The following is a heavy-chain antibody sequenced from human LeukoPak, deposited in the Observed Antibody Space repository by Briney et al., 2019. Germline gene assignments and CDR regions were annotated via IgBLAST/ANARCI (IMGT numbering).Heavy chain of an antibody. D-gene: IGHD6-6*01. CDR1: GFTVSSNY. J-gene: IGHJ4*02. V-gene: IGHV3-53*01. Sequence: PGGSLRLSCAASGFTVSSNYMSWVRQAPGKGLEWVSVIYSGGSTYYADSVKGRFIISRDNPKNTLYLQMNSLRAEDTAVYYCARDSSSSELDFWGQGTLVTVSS. CDR3: ARDSSSSELDF. CDR2: IYSGGST.